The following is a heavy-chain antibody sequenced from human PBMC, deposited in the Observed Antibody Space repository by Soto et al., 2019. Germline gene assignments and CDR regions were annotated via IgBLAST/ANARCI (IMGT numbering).Heavy chain of an antibody. CDR3: AMSDDVINHEGPISFY. CDR2: IIPIIGKA. V-gene: IGHV1-69*02. J-gene: IGHJ4*02. D-gene: IGHD3-16*01. Sequence: QVQLVQSGAEVKKPGSSVKVSCKASGGTFSSYTFIWVRQGPGQGLEWMGRIIPIIGKATSAQNFQGRVTITADKSTSTANLELSSLRSEDTAFYYCAMSDDVINHEGPISFYWGQGTLVTVSS. CDR1: GGTFSSYT.